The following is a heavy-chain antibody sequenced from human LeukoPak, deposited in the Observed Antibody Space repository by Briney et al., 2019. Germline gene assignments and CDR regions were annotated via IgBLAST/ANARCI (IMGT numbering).Heavy chain of an antibody. D-gene: IGHD6-13*01. V-gene: IGHV4-59*01. J-gene: IGHJ4*02. CDR3: ARESGVAAAVHFDY. Sequence: SETLSLTCTVSGGSISNYYWSWIRQPPGKGLEWNGYIYNSGSTSYNPSLKSRVTISVDTSKNQFSLKLTSVTTADTAVYYCARESGVAAAVHFDYWGQRSLVTVSS. CDR2: IYNSGST. CDR1: GGSISNYY.